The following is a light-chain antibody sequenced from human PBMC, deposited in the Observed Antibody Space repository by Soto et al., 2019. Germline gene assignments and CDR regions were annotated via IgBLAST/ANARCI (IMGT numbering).Light chain of an antibody. V-gene: IGKV3D-15*01. CDR3: QHYNSYSEA. J-gene: IGKJ1*01. CDR2: SAS. CDR1: QSISDT. Sequence: ETVMTQSPATLSVSPGGRATLSCRASQSISDTLAWYQQKPGQAPRLLIYSASRGATGSPARFSGSGSGTEFTLTISSLQPDDFATYYCQHYNSYSEAFGQGTKVDIK.